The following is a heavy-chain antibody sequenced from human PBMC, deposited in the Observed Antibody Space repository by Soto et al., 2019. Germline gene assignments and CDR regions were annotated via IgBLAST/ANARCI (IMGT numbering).Heavy chain of an antibody. V-gene: IGHV4-4*02. J-gene: IGHJ5*02. D-gene: IGHD6-13*01. CDR1: GGSISSSNW. CDR2: IYHSGST. CDR3: ARSAAGNSNYNWFDP. Sequence: QVQLQESGPGLVKPSGTLSLTCAVSGGSISSSNWWSWVRQPPGKGLEWIGAIYHSGSTNYNPSLKSRVTTSVDKSKNQFSLKLSSVTAADTAVYYCARSAAGNSNYNWFDPWGQGTLVTVSS.